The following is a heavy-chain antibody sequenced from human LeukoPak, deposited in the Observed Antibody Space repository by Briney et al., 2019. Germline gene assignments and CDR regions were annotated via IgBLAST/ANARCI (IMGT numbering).Heavy chain of an antibody. V-gene: IGHV1-2*02. CDR2: LNPNTGGT. J-gene: IGHJ6*03. CDR3: ARADSVPAGDYHYWYMDV. CDR1: GYTFTGYF. Sequence: GASVKVSCKASGYTFTGYFMHWVRQDPRQGLQWMGWLNPNTGGTDYAQKFQGRVTMTRDTSISTVYMELSSLRSDDTAVYYCARADSVPAGDYHYWYMDVWGKGTTVTVS. D-gene: IGHD2-2*01.